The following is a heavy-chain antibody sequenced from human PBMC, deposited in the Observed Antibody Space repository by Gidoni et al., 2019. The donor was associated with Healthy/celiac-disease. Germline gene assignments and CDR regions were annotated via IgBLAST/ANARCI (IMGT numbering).Heavy chain of an antibody. J-gene: IGHJ4*02. D-gene: IGHD6-19*01. Sequence: HVQLQESGPGLVTPSGTLSLTCHVPGGPLRIRKGWSWVRQPPGKGLEWIGELYQSGSTNYNPSLKSRVTISVDKSKNQFSLKLSSVTAADTAVYYCASEVIDSSGWDPWYFDYWGQGTLVTVSS. CDR2: LYQSGST. CDR3: ASEVIDSSGWDPWYFDY. V-gene: IGHV4-4*02. CDR1: GGPLRIRKG.